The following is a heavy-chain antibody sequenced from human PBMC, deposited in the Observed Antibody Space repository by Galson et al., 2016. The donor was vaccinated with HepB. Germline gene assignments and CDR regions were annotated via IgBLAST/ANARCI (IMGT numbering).Heavy chain of an antibody. CDR2: ISYDGSKK. CDR3: ARISDSYSSNRRWFDP. CDR1: GFTFSSYA. D-gene: IGHD6-13*01. V-gene: IGHV3-30-3*01. J-gene: IGHJ5*02. Sequence: SLRLSCAASGFTFSSYAMHWVRQAPGKGLEWVAVISYDGSKKYYADSVKGRFTISRENSKNTLYLQMNSLRAEDTAVYYCARISDSYSSNRRWFDPWGQGTLVTVSS.